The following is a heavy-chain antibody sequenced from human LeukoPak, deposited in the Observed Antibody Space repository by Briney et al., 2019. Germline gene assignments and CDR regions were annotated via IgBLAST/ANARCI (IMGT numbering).Heavy chain of an antibody. J-gene: IGHJ5*02. CDR3: ARGLDYDILTGYYT. Sequence: SETLSLTCAVYGGSFSGYYWSWIRQPPGKGLEWIGEINHSGSTNYNPSLKSRVTISVDTSKNQFSLKLSSVTAADTAVYYCARGLDYDILTGYYTWGQGTLVTVSS. D-gene: IGHD3-9*01. V-gene: IGHV4-34*01. CDR1: GGSFSGYY. CDR2: INHSGST.